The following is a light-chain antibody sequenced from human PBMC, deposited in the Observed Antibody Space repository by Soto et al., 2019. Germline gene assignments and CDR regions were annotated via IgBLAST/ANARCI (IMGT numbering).Light chain of an antibody. CDR1: QSVSSN. CDR3: QQYNNWPPVT. V-gene: IGKV3-15*01. CDR2: GAS. J-gene: IGKJ1*01. Sequence: EIVLTQSPSTVSVSPGERATLSCRASQSVSSNSAWYQQKPGQAPRLLIYGASTRATGIPARFSGSGSGTEFTLTISSLQSEDFAVYYCQQYNNWPPVTFGQGTKVDI.